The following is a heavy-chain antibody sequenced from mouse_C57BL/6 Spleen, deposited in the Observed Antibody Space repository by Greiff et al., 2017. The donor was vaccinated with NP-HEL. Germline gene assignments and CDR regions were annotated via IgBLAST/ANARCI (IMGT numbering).Heavy chain of an antibody. CDR2: INPNNGGT. V-gene: IGHV1-18*01. J-gene: IGHJ2*01. D-gene: IGHD1-1*01. Sequence: EVQLQQSGPELVKPGASVKIPCKASGYTFTDYNMDWVKQSHGKSLEWIGDINPNNGGTIYNQKFKGKATLTVDKSSSTAYMEIRSLTSEDTAVYYCAIGDYYGKVFYLGQGTTLTVSS. CDR1: GYTFTDYN. CDR3: AIGDYYGKVFY.